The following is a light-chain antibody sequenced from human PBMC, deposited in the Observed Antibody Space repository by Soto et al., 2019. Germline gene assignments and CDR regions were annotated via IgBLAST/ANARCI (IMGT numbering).Light chain of an antibody. V-gene: IGKV3-20*01. CDR3: QQYGSSRWT. CDR2: GAS. CDR1: QSVTSTS. J-gene: IGKJ1*01. Sequence: EIVLTQSPGTLSLSPGERATLSCRASQSVTSTSLAWYQQKPGQAPRLLMYGASSRATGTPDRISGGGSGTDFTLTISRLEPEDSAVYYCQQYGSSRWTFGQGTKVDIK.